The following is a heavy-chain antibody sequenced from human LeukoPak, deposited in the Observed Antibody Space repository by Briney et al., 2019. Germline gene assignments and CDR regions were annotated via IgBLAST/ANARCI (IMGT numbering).Heavy chain of an antibody. J-gene: IGHJ4*02. CDR1: GFTFSSYG. CDR2: ISGSGGST. CDR3: AKGDYSSNWFYFDS. Sequence: GGSLRLSCAASGFTFSSYGMSWVRQAPGKGLEWVSAISGSGGSTYYADSVKGRFTISRDKSKNTLYLQMNSLRVEDTAVYYCAKGDYSSNWFYFDSWGQGTLVTASS. D-gene: IGHD6-13*01. V-gene: IGHV3-23*01.